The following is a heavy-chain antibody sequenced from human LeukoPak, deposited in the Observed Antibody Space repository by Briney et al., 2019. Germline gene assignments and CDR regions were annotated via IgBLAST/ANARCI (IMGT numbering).Heavy chain of an antibody. CDR2: INPNSGGT. V-gene: IGHV1-2*02. D-gene: IGHD6-6*01. CDR3: ARDPGYYSSSSFDY. CDR1: GYTFTGYY. J-gene: IGHJ4*02. Sequence: GASVKVSCKASGYTFTGYYMHWVRQAPGQGLEWMGWINPNSGGTNYAQKFQGRVTMTRDTSTSTAYMELRSLRSDDTAVYYCARDPGYYSSSSFDYWGQGTLVTVSS.